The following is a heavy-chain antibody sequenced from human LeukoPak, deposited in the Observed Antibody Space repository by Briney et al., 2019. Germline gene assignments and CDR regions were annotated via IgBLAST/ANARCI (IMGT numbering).Heavy chain of an antibody. CDR3: ARGRRNYYGSGSYFLDY. CDR1: GYTFTSYA. J-gene: IGHJ4*02. CDR2: INTNTGNP. D-gene: IGHD3-10*01. Sequence: VSVKVSCKASGYTFTSYAMNWVRQAPGQGLEWMGWINTNTGNPTYAQGFTGRFVFSLDTSVSTAYLQISSLKAEDTAVYYCARGRRNYYGSGSYFLDYWGQGTLVTVSS. V-gene: IGHV7-4-1*02.